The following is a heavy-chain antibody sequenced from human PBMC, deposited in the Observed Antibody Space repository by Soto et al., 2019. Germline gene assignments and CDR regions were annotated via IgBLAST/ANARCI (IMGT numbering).Heavy chain of an antibody. D-gene: IGHD1-26*01. Sequence: QVQLVESGGGVVQPGRSLRLSCAASGFTFSSYAMHWVRQAPGKGLEWVAVISYDGRNKYYADSVKGRYTISRDNSKNTLYQPMNSLRPETAAVYYCAGEGGILGGGGRAVWGQGTTVTVSS. CDR3: AGEGGILGGGGRAV. CDR1: GFTFSSYA. CDR2: ISYDGRNK. V-gene: IGHV3-30-3*01. J-gene: IGHJ6*02.